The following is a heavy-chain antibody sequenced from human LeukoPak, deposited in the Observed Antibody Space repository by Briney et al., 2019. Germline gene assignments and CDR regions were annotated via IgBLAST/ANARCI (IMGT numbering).Heavy chain of an antibody. CDR3: AREISTSYYDILTGYEQARGWFDP. Sequence: GASVTVSFTSSGYTFTVYYMHWVRQAPGQGLEWMGWINPNSGGTNYAQKFQGRVTMTRDTSISTAYMELSRLRSDDTAVYYCAREISTSYYDILTGYEQARGWFDPWGQGTLVTVSS. J-gene: IGHJ5*02. D-gene: IGHD3-9*01. CDR1: GYTFTVYY. CDR2: INPNSGGT. V-gene: IGHV1-2*02.